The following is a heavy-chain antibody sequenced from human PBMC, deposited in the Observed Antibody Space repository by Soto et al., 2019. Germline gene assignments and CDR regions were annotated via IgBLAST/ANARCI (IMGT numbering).Heavy chain of an antibody. D-gene: IGHD3-22*01. J-gene: IGHJ3*02. CDR3: ARPVYYYDSSGYWPVDAFDI. CDR2: INSDESST. V-gene: IGHV3-74*01. CDR1: GFTFSSYW. Sequence: EVQLVESGGGLVQPGGSLRLSCAASGFTFSSYWMHWVRPAPGKGLVCVSRINSDESSTRYADSVKGRFTISRDNAKNTLYLQMNSLRAEDTAVYYCARPVYYYDSSGYWPVDAFDIWGQGTMVTVSS.